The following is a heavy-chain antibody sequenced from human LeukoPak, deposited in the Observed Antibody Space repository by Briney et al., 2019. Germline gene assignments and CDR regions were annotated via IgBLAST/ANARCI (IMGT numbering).Heavy chain of an antibody. D-gene: IGHD4-17*01. CDR1: GSTFSSYG. Sequence: GGSLRLSCAASGSTFSSYGMHWVRQAPGKGLEWVAFIRCDGSNKYYADSVKGRFTISRDNSKNTLYLQMNSLRAEDTAVYYCASYLDYGDYVLLGHYYGMDVWGQGTTVTVSS. CDR3: ASYLDYGDYVLLGHYYGMDV. V-gene: IGHV3-30*02. CDR2: IRCDGSNK. J-gene: IGHJ6*02.